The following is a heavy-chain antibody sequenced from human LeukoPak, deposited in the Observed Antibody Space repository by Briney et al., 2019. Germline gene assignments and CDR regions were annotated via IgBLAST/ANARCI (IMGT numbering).Heavy chain of an antibody. CDR1: GGSISSYY. Sequence: SSETLSLTCTVSGGSISSYYWSWIRQPPEKGLEWIGYIYYSGSTNYNPSLKSRVTISVDTSKNQFSLKLSSVTAADTAVYYCARDRPPYSGYDGFDPWGQGTLVTVSS. J-gene: IGHJ5*02. V-gene: IGHV4-59*12. CDR2: IYYSGST. CDR3: ARDRPPYSGYDGFDP. D-gene: IGHD5-12*01.